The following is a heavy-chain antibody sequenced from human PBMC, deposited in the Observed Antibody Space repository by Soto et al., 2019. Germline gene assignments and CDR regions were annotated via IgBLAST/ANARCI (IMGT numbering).Heavy chain of an antibody. D-gene: IGHD3-10*01. CDR2: ISSSSSTI. CDR1: GFTFSSYS. J-gene: IGHJ4*02. Sequence: EVQLVESGGGLVQPGGSLRLSCAASGFTFSSYSMNWVRQAPGKGLEWVSYISSSSSTIYYADSVKGRFTISRDNAKNSLYLQMNSLRAEDTAVYYCARDSLVWFREPHALFDYWGQGTLVTVSS. CDR3: ARDSLVWFREPHALFDY. V-gene: IGHV3-48*01.